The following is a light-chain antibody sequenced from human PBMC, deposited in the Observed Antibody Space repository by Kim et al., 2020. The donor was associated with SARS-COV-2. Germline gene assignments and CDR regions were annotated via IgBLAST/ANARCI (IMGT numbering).Light chain of an antibody. CDR2: SNT. V-gene: IGLV1-44*01. J-gene: IGLJ2*01. CDR3: AARDDSLNGAVL. Sequence: ELTQPPSASGTPGQRVTISCSGTNSNIGTNSVNWYQLLPGTAPKLLIYSNTQRPSGVPDRFSDSKSGTSASLAISGLQSEDEADYFCAARDDSLNGAVLFGGGTQLTVL. CDR1: NSNIGTNS.